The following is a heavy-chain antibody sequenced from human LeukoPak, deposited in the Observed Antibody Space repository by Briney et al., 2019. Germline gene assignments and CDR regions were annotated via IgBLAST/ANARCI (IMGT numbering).Heavy chain of an antibody. CDR3: AGDRERY. J-gene: IGHJ4*02. Sequence: SETLSLTCAVYGGSFSGYYWSWIRQPPGKGLEWIGEINHSGSTNYNPSLKSRVTISVDTSKNQFSLKLSSVTAADTAVYYCAGDRERYWGQGTLVTVSS. V-gene: IGHV4-34*01. CDR2: INHSGST. CDR1: GGSFSGYY. D-gene: IGHD1-26*01.